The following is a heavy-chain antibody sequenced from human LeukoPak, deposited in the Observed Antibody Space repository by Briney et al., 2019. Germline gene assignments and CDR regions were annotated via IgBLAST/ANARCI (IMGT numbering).Heavy chain of an antibody. CDR1: GGSISSYS. V-gene: IGHV4-59*01. CDR3: ARVVGDGYSEY. Sequence: SETLSLTCTVSGGSISSYSWSWIRRPPGKGLEWIGYIYYSGGTNYNPSLKSRVTISIDTSKNQFSLKLTSVTAADTAVYYCARVVGDGYSEYWGQGTLVTVSS. J-gene: IGHJ4*02. D-gene: IGHD5-24*01. CDR2: IYYSGGT.